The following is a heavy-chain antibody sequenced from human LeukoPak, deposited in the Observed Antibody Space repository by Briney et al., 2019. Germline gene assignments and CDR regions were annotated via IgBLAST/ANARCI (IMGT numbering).Heavy chain of an antibody. Sequence: PGGTLRLSCAASGFTFSSYAMSWVRQPPGKGLEWVSAISGSGGSTYYADSVTGRFNISRDNSKNTLYLQMNNLRAEDTAVYYCAKCVSNLEHLDYWGQGTLVTVSS. D-gene: IGHD1-1*01. CDR3: AKCVSNLEHLDY. CDR1: GFTFSSYA. J-gene: IGHJ4*02. CDR2: ISGSGGST. V-gene: IGHV3-23*01.